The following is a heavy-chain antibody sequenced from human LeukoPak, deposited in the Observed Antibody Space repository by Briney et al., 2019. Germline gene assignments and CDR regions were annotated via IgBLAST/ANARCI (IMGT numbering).Heavy chain of an antibody. CDR1: GGSFSGYY. J-gene: IGHJ1*01. CDR2: VDHSGSA. Sequence: SETVSLTCAVYGGSFSGYYWMWLRQPPGKGLEGIVEVDHSGSANYNPSLKSRVTMSVETSKNPFSLKRTSVTAAATAVYYCSRKGPNDSVNVKYWGQGTMVSVAS. D-gene: IGHD3-10*01. CDR3: SRKGPNDSVNVKY. V-gene: IGHV4-34*01.